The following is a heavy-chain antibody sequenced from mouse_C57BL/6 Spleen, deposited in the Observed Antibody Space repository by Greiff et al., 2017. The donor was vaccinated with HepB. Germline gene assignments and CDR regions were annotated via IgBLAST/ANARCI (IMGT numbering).Heavy chain of an antibody. V-gene: IGHV5-6*01. CDR3: ARHPSTGGNYGLFAY. CDR2: ISSGGSYT. Sequence: EVKLMESGGDLVKPGGSLKLSCAASGFTFSSYGMSWVRQTPDKRLEWVATISSGGSYTYYPDSVKGRFTISRDNAKNTLYLQMSSLKSEDTAMYYCARHPSTGGNYGLFAYWGQGTLVTVSA. D-gene: IGHD1-1*02. J-gene: IGHJ3*01. CDR1: GFTFSSYG.